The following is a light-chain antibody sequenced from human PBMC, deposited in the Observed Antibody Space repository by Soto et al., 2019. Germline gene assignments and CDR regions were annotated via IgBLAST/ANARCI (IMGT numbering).Light chain of an antibody. CDR2: GAS. J-gene: IGKJ1*01. CDR3: HQRQSWPRT. Sequence: EIVLTHSPGTLSLSPGERATLSCRASQSVSSSYLAWYQQKPGQAPRLLIYGASSRATGIPDRFSGSGSGTDFTLTISDVQPEDFALYYCHQRQSWPRTFGQGTKVDIK. V-gene: IGKV3-20*01. CDR1: QSVSSSY.